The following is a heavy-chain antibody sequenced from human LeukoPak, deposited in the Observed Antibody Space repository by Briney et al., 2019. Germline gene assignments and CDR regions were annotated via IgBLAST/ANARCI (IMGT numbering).Heavy chain of an antibody. V-gene: IGHV3-7*05. CDR1: RLSLSRYW. Sequence: PGGSLRLSCVASRLSLSRYWMGWVRQAPGKGLEWVANINQDGGEKYYVDSVKGRFTISRDNAKNSLYLQMNSLRAEDTAVYYCRSSRRSLASGSGHFWGQGTLVTVSS. CDR2: INQDGGEK. CDR3: RSSRRSLASGSGHF. J-gene: IGHJ4*02. D-gene: IGHD3-16*02.